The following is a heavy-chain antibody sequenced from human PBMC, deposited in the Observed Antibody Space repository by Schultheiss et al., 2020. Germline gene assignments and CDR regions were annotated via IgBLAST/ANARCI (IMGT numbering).Heavy chain of an antibody. CDR1: GGSISSGGYS. CDR3: ARTHSDYDFWFDP. J-gene: IGHJ5*02. D-gene: IGHD5-12*01. V-gene: IGHV4-30-2*05. CDR2: INHSGST. Sequence: SETLSLTCAVSGGSISSGGYSWSWIRQPPGKGLEWIGEINHSGSTNYNPSLKSRVTISVDTSKNQFSLKLSSVTAADTAVYFCARTHSDYDFWFDPWGQGTLVTVSS.